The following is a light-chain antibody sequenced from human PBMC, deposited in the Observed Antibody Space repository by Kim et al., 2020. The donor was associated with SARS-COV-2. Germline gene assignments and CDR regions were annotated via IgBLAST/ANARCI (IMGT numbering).Light chain of an antibody. CDR1: QSVVTD. J-gene: IGKJ4*01. CDR3: LQRWRWPLT. Sequence: LYPGERAALSCRASQSVVTDLAWYQQKPGQPPRRLIYDTSNRASGIPARFSGSGSGTDFTLTISSLEPEDVAIYYCLQRWRWPLTFGGGTKVDIK. V-gene: IGKV3-11*01. CDR2: DTS.